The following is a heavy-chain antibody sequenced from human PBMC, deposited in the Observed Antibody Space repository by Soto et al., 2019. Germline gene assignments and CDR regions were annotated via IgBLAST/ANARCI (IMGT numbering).Heavy chain of an antibody. V-gene: IGHV1-8*01. D-gene: IGHD2-21*02. J-gene: IGHJ6*02. CDR1: GYTFTSYD. CDR2: MNPNSGNT. Sequence: ASVKVSCKASGYTFTSYDINWVRQATGQGLEWMGWMNPNSGNTGYAQKFQGRVTMTRNTSISTAYMELSSLRSEDTAVYYCARGGWHIVVVTAIYYGMDVWGQGTTVTVSS. CDR3: ARGGWHIVVVTAIYYGMDV.